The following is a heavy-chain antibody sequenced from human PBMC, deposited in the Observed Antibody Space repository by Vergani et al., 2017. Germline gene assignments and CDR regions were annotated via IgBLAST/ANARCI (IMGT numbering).Heavy chain of an antibody. D-gene: IGHD6-19*01. J-gene: IGHJ4*02. Sequence: EVQLVESGGGLVQPGGSLRLSCAASGFTFSSYWMSWVRQAPGEGLEWVANIKQDGSEKYYVDSVKGRFTISRDNAKNSLYLQMNSLRAEDTAVYFCAKEGIAVAYFDYWGQGTLVTVSS. CDR3: AKEGIAVAYFDY. CDR1: GFTFSSYW. CDR2: IKQDGSEK. V-gene: IGHV3-7*03.